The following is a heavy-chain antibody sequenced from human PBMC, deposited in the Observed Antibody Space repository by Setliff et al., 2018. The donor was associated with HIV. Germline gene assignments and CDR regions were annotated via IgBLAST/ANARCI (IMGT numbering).Heavy chain of an antibody. CDR1: GFTFDNAW. J-gene: IGHJ4*02. CDR3: TTSIVVVVAATPGDY. Sequence: GGSLRLSCTVSGFTFDNAWMAWVRHAPGEGLEWVGHMNSKTRGGAPYYAAPVKGRFTISRDDSKNTFYLQMNSLKTEDTAVYYCTTSIVVVVAATPGDYWGQGTLVTVSS. CDR2: MNSKTRGGAP. V-gene: IGHV3-15*01. D-gene: IGHD2-15*01.